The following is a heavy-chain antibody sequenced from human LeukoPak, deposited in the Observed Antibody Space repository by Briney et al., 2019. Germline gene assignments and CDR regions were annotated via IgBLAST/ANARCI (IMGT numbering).Heavy chain of an antibody. CDR1: GGSISSHY. J-gene: IGHJ5*02. CDR3: ARVGLWFGDPMEFDP. V-gene: IGHV4-59*11. CDR2: IYYSGST. Sequence: SETLSLTCTVTGGSISSHYWSWIRQPPGKGLEWIGYIYYSGSTNYNPSLKSRVTISVDTSKNQFSLKLSSVTAADTAVYHCARVGLWFGDPMEFDPWGQGTLVTVSS. D-gene: IGHD3-10*01.